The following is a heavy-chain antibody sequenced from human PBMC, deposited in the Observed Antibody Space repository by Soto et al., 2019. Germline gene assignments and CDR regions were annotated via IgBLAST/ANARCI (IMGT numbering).Heavy chain of an antibody. D-gene: IGHD3-3*01. Sequence: ASVKVSCKASGYTFTSYGISWVRQAPGQGLEWMGWISAYNGNTNYAQKLQGRVTMTTDTSTSTAYMELRSLRSDDAAVYYCAIGGFTIFGVAQNWFDPWGQGTLVTVSS. CDR2: ISAYNGNT. CDR1: GYTFTSYG. CDR3: AIGGFTIFGVAQNWFDP. J-gene: IGHJ5*02. V-gene: IGHV1-18*01.